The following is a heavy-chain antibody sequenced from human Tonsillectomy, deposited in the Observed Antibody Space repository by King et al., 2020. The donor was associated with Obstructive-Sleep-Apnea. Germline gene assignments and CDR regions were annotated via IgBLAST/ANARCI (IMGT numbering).Heavy chain of an antibody. Sequence: VTLKESGPVLVKPTETLTLTCTVSGFSLSNAGMAVSWLRQPPGKALEWLAHILSNDEKSYSTSLKSRLTISKDTSKSQVVLIMTNMDPVDTATYYCARIGYCSYTSCLNYDYWGQGTLVTVSS. D-gene: IGHD2-2*01. V-gene: IGHV2-26*01. J-gene: IGHJ4*02. CDR1: GFSLSNAGMA. CDR3: ARIGYCSYTSCLNYDY. CDR2: ILSNDEK.